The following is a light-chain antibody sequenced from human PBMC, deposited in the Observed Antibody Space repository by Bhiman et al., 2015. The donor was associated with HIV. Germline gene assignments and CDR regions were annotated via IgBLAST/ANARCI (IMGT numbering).Light chain of an antibody. CDR2: DVT. Sequence: QSALTQPASVSGSPGQSITISCTGTNNDIGHYDSVSWYQQHPDKAPKLIMYDVTKRPSGVSNRFSGSKSGNTASLTISGLQAEDEADYYCSSYSSSNTYVFGTGTKVTVL. V-gene: IGLV2-14*03. CDR3: SSYSSSNTYV. J-gene: IGLJ1*01. CDR1: NNDIGHYDS.